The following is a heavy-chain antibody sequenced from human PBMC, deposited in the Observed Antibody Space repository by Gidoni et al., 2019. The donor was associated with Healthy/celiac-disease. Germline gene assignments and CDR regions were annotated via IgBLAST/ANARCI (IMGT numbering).Heavy chain of an antibody. CDR1: GFTFDDYT. J-gene: IGHJ4*02. V-gene: IGHV3-43*01. CDR3: AKDALRYFDWLLWYFDY. D-gene: IGHD3-9*01. CDR2: ISWDGGST. Sequence: DVQLVESGGVLVQPGGSLRLSCAASGFTFDDYTLHWVRHAPGKGLEWVSLISWDGGSTYYADSVKGRFTISRDNSKNSLYLQMNSLRTEDTALYYCAKDALRYFDWLLWYFDYWGQGTLVTVSS.